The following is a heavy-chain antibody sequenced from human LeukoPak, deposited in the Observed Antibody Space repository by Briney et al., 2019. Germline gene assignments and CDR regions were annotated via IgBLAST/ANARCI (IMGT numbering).Heavy chain of an antibody. J-gene: IGHJ3*02. CDR3: ARTYYDILTGYHDAFDI. Sequence: SETLSLTCSVSGDSITGYSWSWIRQTPGKGLEWIGYIYYNRDTHYNPSLKSRVTISVDTSKNQFSLKLSSVTAADTAVYYCARTYYDILTGYHDAFDIWGQGTMVTVSS. V-gene: IGHV4-59*01. CDR1: GDSITGYS. CDR2: IYYNRDT. D-gene: IGHD3-9*01.